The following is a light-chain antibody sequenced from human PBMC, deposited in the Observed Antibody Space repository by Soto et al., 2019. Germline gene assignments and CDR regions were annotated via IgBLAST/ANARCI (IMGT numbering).Light chain of an antibody. V-gene: IGKV3-11*01. CDR2: DAS. CDR3: QQRGNWPRIT. Sequence: EIVLTQSPATLSLSPGERATLSCRASQTVSNYLLWYQQKPGQAPRLLISDASTGASGIPPRFSGSGSGTDFTLTIGSLEPEDFAVYYCQQRGNWPRITFGQGTRLEI. CDR1: QTVSNY. J-gene: IGKJ5*01.